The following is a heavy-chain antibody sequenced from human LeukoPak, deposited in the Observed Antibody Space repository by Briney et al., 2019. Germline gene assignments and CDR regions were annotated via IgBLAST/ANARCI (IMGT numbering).Heavy chain of an antibody. CDR3: ARLPCSGSWSTCDS. J-gene: IGHJ4*02. CDR1: GFTFSSYA. D-gene: IGHD6-13*01. V-gene: IGHV3-23*01. Sequence: GGSLRLSCAASGFTFSSYAMSWVRQAPGKGLEWVSAISGSGGSTYYADSVMGRFTISRDNSKNTLYLQMNSLRAEDTAVYYCARLPCSGSWSTCDSWGQGTLVTVSS. CDR2: ISGSGGST.